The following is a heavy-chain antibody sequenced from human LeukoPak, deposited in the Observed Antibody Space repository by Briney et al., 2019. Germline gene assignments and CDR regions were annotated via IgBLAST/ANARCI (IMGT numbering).Heavy chain of an antibody. V-gene: IGHV4-39*01. J-gene: IGHJ6*03. Sequence: SETLSLTCTVSGGSISSSSYYWGWIRQPPGKGLEWIGSIYYSGSTYYNPSLKSRVTISVDTSKNQFSLKLSSVTAADTAVYYCAGGYCSSTSCYLGYYYYYMDVWGKGTTVTVSS. D-gene: IGHD2-2*01. CDR3: AGGYCSSTSCYLGYYYYYMDV. CDR2: IYYSGST. CDR1: GGSISSSSYY.